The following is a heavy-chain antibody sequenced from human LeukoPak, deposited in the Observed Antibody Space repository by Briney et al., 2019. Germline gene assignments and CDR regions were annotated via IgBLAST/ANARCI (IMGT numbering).Heavy chain of an antibody. CDR2: INPNSGGT. CDR1: GYTFTGYY. V-gene: IGHV1-2*02. J-gene: IGHJ6*02. Sequence: GASVKVSCKASGYTFTGYYMHWVRQAPGQGLEWMGWINPNSGGTNYAQKFQGRVTMTSDTSISTAYMELSRLRSDDTAVYYCARLREYCTNGVCYLYYGMDVWGQGTTVTVSS. CDR3: ARLREYCTNGVCYLYYGMDV. D-gene: IGHD2-8*01.